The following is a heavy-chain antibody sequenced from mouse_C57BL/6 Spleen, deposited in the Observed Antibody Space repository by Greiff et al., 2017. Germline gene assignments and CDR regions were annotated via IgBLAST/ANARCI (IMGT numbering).Heavy chain of an antibody. CDR3: ARHVEGYRYFDV. Sequence: EVNVVESGGDLVKPGGSLKLSCAASGFTFSSYGMSWVRQTPDKRLEWVATISSGGSYTYYPDSVKGRFTISRDNAKNTLYLQMSSLKSEDTAMYYCARHVEGYRYFDVWGTGTTVTVSS. CDR2: ISSGGSYT. CDR1: GFTFSSYG. J-gene: IGHJ1*03. V-gene: IGHV5-6*01.